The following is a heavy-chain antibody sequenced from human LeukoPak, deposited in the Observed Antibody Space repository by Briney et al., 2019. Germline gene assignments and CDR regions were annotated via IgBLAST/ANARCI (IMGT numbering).Heavy chain of an antibody. Sequence: GGSLRLSCAASGFTFSSYCMSWVRQAPGKGLEWVANIKQDGSEKYYVDSVKGRFTISRDNAKNTLYLQMNSLRAEDTAVYYCARRPIGSYYDYWGQRTLVTVSS. D-gene: IGHD3-10*01. V-gene: IGHV3-7*01. CDR1: GFTFSSYC. J-gene: IGHJ4*02. CDR3: ARRPIGSYYDY. CDR2: IKQDGSEK.